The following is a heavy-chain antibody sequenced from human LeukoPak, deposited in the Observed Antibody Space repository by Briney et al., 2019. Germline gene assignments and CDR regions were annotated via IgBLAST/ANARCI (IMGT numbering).Heavy chain of an antibody. CDR1: GYTFTGYY. V-gene: IGHV1-2*02. CDR3: ARLLGLNGGPRFDY. Sequence: ASVKVSCKASGYTFTGYYMHWVRQAPGQGLEWMGWINPNSGGTNYAQKFQGRVTMTRDTSISTAYVELSRLRSDDTAVYYCARLLGLNGGPRFDYWGQGTLVTVSS. D-gene: IGHD4-23*01. J-gene: IGHJ4*02. CDR2: INPNSGGT.